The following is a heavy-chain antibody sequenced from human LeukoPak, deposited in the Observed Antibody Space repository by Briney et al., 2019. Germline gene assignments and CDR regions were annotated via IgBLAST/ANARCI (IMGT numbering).Heavy chain of an antibody. Sequence: ASETLSLTCTVSGGSISSYFWSWIRQPAGKGLQWIGRIYSSGSTNYNPSLKSRVTMSVDTSKNQFSLKLRSVIAADTAVYYCVRLAYGDYFFDSWGQGTLVTVSS. V-gene: IGHV4-4*07. CDR3: VRLAYGDYFFDS. CDR2: IYSSGST. CDR1: GGSISSYF. D-gene: IGHD4-17*01. J-gene: IGHJ5*01.